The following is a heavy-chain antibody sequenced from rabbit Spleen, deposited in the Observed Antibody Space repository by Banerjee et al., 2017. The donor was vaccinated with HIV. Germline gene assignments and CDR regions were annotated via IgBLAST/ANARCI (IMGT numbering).Heavy chain of an antibody. J-gene: IGHJ4*01. CDR1: GLDFSSSYW. CDR3: TRDAAGREDFNL. D-gene: IGHD4-2*01. CDR2: IYAGSSGTT. V-gene: IGHV1S45*01. Sequence: EESGGGLVQPEGSLTLTCTASGLDFSSSYWICWVRQAPGKGLEWIACIYAGSSGTTYYASWAKGRFTISKTSSTTVTLQMTSLTAADTATYFCTRDAAGREDFNLWGQGTLVTVS.